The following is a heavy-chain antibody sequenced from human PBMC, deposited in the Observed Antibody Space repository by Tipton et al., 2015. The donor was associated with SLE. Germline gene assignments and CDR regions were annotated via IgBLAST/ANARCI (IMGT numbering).Heavy chain of an antibody. D-gene: IGHD2-2*01. Sequence: TLSLTCTVPGGSTSTYYWSWIRQPPGKGLEWIGYIYYSGSTNYNPSLKSRVTISVDTSKNQLSLKLNSVTAADTAVYYCARTAGYQLLFRRWFDPWGQGTLVTVSS. J-gene: IGHJ5*02. CDR1: GGSTSTYY. CDR2: IYYSGST. V-gene: IGHV4-59*01. CDR3: ARTAGYQLLFRRWFDP.